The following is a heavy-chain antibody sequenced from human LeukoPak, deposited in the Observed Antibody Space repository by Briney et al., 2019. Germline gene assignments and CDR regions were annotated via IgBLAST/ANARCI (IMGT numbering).Heavy chain of an antibody. J-gene: IGHJ4*02. D-gene: IGHD5-24*01. CDR1: GCIFSRYA. CDR2: ISSTGNDA. CDR3: ARARRDGDNQYCFAY. V-gene: IGHV3-64*02. Sequence: GGALRLSCAASGCIFSRYAMHWVRQAPGKGLEYVSAISSTGNDAYYADSVKGRFTISRDNSKNTLFLQLGSLRAEDMAVYYCARARRDGDNQYCFAYWGQGALVTVSS.